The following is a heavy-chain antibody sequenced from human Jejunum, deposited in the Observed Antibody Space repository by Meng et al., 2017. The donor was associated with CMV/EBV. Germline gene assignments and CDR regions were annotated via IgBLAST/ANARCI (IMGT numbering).Heavy chain of an antibody. CDR1: GGSISSGSYS. V-gene: IGHV4-39*07. D-gene: IGHD2-15*01. CDR2: LYYDGST. Sequence: PVSGGSISSGSYSWGWIRQPPGKGLEWIGSLYYDGSTYYNPSLKSRVTISVDTSKNQYSLNLISVTAADTAVYYCARSIISAATGYWGQGTLVTVSS. J-gene: IGHJ4*02. CDR3: ARSIISAATGY.